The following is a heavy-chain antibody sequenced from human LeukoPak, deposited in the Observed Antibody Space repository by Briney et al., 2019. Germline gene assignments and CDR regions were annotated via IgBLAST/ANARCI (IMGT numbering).Heavy chain of an antibody. CDR3: ARGARRYYYYGMDV. J-gene: IGHJ6*02. CDR2: ISYDGSNK. Sequence: GGSLRLSCAASGFTFSSYAMHWVRQAPGKGLEWVAVISYDGSNKYYADSVKGRFTISRDNSKNTLYLQMNSLRAEDPAVYYCARGARRYYYYGMDVWGQGTTVTVSS. CDR1: GFTFSSYA. V-gene: IGHV3-30-3*01.